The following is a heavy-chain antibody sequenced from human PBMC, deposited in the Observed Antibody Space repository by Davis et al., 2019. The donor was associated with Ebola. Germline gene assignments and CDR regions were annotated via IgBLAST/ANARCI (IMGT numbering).Heavy chain of an antibody. CDR1: GGSISSGGYY. J-gene: IGHJ4*02. V-gene: IGHV4-31*03. D-gene: IGHD3-16*02. CDR2: IYYSGST. CDR3: ARGRGISYDYIWGSYRRRFDY. Sequence: SETLSLTCTVSGGSISSGGYYWSWIRQHPGKGLEWIGYIYYSGSTYYNPSPKSRVTITVDTSKNQFPLKLSSVTAADTAVYYCARGRGISYDYIWGSYRRRFDYWGQGTLVTVSS.